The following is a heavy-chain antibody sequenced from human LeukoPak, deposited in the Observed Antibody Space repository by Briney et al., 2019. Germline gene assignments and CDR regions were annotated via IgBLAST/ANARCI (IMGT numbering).Heavy chain of an antibody. D-gene: IGHD3-9*01. V-gene: IGHV4-34*01. Sequence: PSETLSLTCAVYGGSFSGYYWSWIRQPPGKGLEWIGEINHSGSTNYNPSLKSRVTMSVDTSKNQFSLKLSSVTAADTAVYYCARVSYDILTGDWYFDLWGRGTLVTVSS. CDR3: ARVSYDILTGDWYFDL. CDR1: GGSFSGYY. CDR2: INHSGST. J-gene: IGHJ2*01.